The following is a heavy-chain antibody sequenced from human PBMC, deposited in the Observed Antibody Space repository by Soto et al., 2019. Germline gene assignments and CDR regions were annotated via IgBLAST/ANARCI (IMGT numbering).Heavy chain of an antibody. J-gene: IGHJ6*02. CDR1: GGTFSSYA. CDR3: ARGRADQDKWELLIYYYSSYGMDV. D-gene: IGHD1-26*01. CDR2: IIPIFGTA. Sequence: ASVKVSCKASGGTFSSYAISWVRQAPGQGLEWMGGIIPIFGTANYAQKFQGRVTITADESTSTAYMELSSLRSEDTAVYYCARGRADQDKWELLIYYYSSYGMDVWGQGTTVTLSS. V-gene: IGHV1-69*13.